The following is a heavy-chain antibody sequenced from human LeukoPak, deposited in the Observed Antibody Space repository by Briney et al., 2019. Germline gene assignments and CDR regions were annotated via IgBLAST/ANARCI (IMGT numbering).Heavy chain of an antibody. V-gene: IGHV3-30*03. J-gene: IGHJ4*02. D-gene: IGHD3-9*01. CDR1: GFTFSSYG. Sequence: GRSLRLSCAASGFTFSSYGMHWVRQAPGKGLEWAAVISYDGSNKYYADSVKGRFTISRDNSKNTLYLQMNSLRAEDTAVYYCARAAPVLRYFDWLFPNPDYWGQGTLVTVSS. CDR3: ARAAPVLRYFDWLFPNPDY. CDR2: ISYDGSNK.